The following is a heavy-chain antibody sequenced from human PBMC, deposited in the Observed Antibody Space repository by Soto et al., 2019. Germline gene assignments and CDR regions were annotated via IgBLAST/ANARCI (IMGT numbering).Heavy chain of an antibody. V-gene: IGHV1-69*04. CDR1: GRTFSSYT. Sequence: GASVKVSCKASGRTFSSYTIGWVRQAPGQGHERIRRIIPIIGIANYAEKIQSRVTITADKSTSTNYIKQSSLRSEDTAVYYCARDVGCSSTSCPRLGVYYYYYMDVWGKGTTVTVSS. D-gene: IGHD2-2*01. CDR3: ARDVGCSSTSCPRLGVYYYYYMDV. CDR2: IIPIIGIA. J-gene: IGHJ6*03.